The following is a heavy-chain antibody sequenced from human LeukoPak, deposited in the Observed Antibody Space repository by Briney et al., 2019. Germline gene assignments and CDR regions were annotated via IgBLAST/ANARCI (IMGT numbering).Heavy chain of an antibody. CDR3: AKDRPNYHESNGHYYRLNGDS. V-gene: IGHV3-23*01. Sequence: QSGGSLRLXCAASGFTFNIYAMSWVRQAPGKGLEWVSSITSSGDAKFHADSVKDRFTISTDNSKSPLYLQMSRLRVEDTAVYYCAKDRPNYHESNGHYYRLNGDSWGQGTLVTVSS. CDR1: GFTFNIYA. J-gene: IGHJ5*01. D-gene: IGHD3-22*01. CDR2: ITSSGDAK.